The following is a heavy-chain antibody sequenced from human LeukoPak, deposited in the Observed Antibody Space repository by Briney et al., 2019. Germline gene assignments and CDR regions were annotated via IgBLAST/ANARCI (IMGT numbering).Heavy chain of an antibody. CDR3: ATLTYYDILAGPEY. Sequence: GGSLRLSCAASGFTFSSYWMSWVRQAPGKGLEWVANIKQDGSEKSYAHSVRGRFTISRDNAKNSLYLQMNSLRAEDTAVYYCATLTYYDILAGPEYWGQGTLVTVSS. V-gene: IGHV3-7*01. CDR2: IKQDGSEK. J-gene: IGHJ4*02. CDR1: GFTFSSYW. D-gene: IGHD3-9*01.